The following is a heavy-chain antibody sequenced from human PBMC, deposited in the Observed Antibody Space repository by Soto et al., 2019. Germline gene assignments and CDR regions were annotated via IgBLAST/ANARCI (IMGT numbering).Heavy chain of an antibody. CDR3: ARGLRKWRAIDY. D-gene: IGHD3-16*01. Sequence: QLQLQESGPGLVKPSETLSLTCTVSGGSISSSSYYWGWIRQPPGKGLEWIGSIYYSGSTYYNPSLKSRVTISVDTSKNQFSLKLSSVTAADTAVYYCARGLRKWRAIDYWGQGTLVTVSS. CDR1: GGSISSSSYY. CDR2: IYYSGST. J-gene: IGHJ4*02. V-gene: IGHV4-39*01.